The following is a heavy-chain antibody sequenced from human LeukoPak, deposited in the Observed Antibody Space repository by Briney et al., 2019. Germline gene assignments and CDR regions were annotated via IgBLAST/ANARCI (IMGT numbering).Heavy chain of an antibody. Sequence: HPGGSLRLSCAASGFTFSSYEMNWVRQAPGKGLEWVSYISSSGSTIYYADSVKGRFTISRDNAKNSLYLQMNSLRAEDTAVYYCARDRGTRGYYDSSGYFPYYFDYWGQGTLVTVSP. D-gene: IGHD3-22*01. CDR1: GFTFSSYE. J-gene: IGHJ4*02. V-gene: IGHV3-48*03. CDR3: ARDRGTRGYYDSSGYFPYYFDY. CDR2: ISSSGSTI.